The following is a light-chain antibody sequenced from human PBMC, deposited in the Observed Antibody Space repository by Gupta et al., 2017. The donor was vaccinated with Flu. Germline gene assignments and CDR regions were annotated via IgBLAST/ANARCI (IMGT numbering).Light chain of an antibody. CDR2: KDS. J-gene: IGLJ3*02. Sequence: SFALAQPPSVSVSPGQTARITCSGDGLPKQYAYWYQQKPGQAPVLVIYKDSERPSGIPERFSASTSGRVVTLIISGVQAEDEADYYCQSPDTTYSYWVFGGGTKLTVL. CDR1: GLPKQY. CDR3: QSPDTTYSYWV. V-gene: IGLV3-25*02.